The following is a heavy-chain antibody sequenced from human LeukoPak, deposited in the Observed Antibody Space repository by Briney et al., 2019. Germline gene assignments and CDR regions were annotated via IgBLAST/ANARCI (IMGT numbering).Heavy chain of an antibody. J-gene: IGHJ5*02. D-gene: IGHD3-9*01. CDR3: ARRWLTGFDP. CDR2: IYTSGST. V-gene: IGHV4-61*02. Sequence: PSETLSLTCTVSGGSISSGSYYWSWIRQPAGKGLEWIGRIYTSGSTNYNPSLKSRVTISVDTSKNQFSLKLSSVTAADTAVYYCARRWLTGFDPWGQGTLVTVSS. CDR1: GGSISSGSYY.